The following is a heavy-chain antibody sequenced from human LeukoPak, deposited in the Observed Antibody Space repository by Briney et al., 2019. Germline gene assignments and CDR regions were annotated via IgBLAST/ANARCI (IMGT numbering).Heavy chain of an antibody. J-gene: IGHJ4*02. CDR2: ISSSGSTI. D-gene: IGHD3-22*01. CDR3: ARGYYDSSGYRGYFDY. Sequence: GGSLRLSCAASGFTFSSYEMNWVRQAPGKGLEWVSYISSSGSTIYYADSVKGRFTISRDNAKNSLYLQMNSLRAEDTAVYYCARGYYDSSGYRGYFDYWGQGTLVTVSS. CDR1: GFTFSSYE. V-gene: IGHV3-48*03.